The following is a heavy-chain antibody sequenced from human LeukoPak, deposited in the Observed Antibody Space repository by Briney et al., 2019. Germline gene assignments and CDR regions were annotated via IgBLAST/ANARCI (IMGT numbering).Heavy chain of an antibody. J-gene: IGHJ4*02. V-gene: IGHV3-66*01. CDR2: IYSGGST. Sequence: GGSLRLSCAASGFTVSSNYMSWVRQAPGKGLEWVSVIYSGGSTYYADSVKGRFTISRDNSKNTLYLQMNSLRAEDTAVYYCARDLHSYGDYDFGGQGTLVIVSS. CDR3: ARDLHSYGDYDF. D-gene: IGHD4-17*01. CDR1: GFTVSSNY.